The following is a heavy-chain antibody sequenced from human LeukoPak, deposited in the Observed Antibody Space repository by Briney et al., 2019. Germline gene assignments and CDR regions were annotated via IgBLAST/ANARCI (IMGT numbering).Heavy chain of an antibody. D-gene: IGHD1-26*01. CDR1: GGSFSGYY. CDR2: INHSGST. J-gene: IGHJ4*02. V-gene: IGHV4-34*01. CDR3: AELIVGATSY. Sequence: SETLSLTCAVYGGSFSGYYWSWIRQPPGKGLEWIGEINHSGSTNYNPSLKSRVTISVDTSKNQFSLKLSSVTAADTAVYYCAELIVGATSYWGQGTLVTVSS.